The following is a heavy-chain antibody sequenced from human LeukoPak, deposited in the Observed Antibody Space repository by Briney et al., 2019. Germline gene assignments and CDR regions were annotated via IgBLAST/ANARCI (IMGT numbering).Heavy chain of an antibody. D-gene: IGHD2-21*02. Sequence: GGSHRLSCEASGFTLSNAWMSWVRQAPGKGLEWVGRIKGTTDYAAPVKGRFTISRDDSKNTLYLQMNSLKTEDTAVYYCIAPLTWGQGTLVTVSS. J-gene: IGHJ4*02. CDR2: IKGTT. V-gene: IGHV3-15*01. CDR1: GFTLSNAW. CDR3: IAPLT.